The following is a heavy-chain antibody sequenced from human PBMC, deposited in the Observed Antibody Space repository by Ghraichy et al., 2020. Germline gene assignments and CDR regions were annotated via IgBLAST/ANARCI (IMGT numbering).Heavy chain of an antibody. J-gene: IGHJ4*02. D-gene: IGHD6-6*01. V-gene: IGHV4-61*02. CDR1: GGSISSGSYY. CDR2: IYPSGST. Sequence: SETLSLTCTVSGGSISSGSYYWSWIRQPAGKGLEWIGRIYPSGSTSYNPSLKSRITMSVDTSKNQFSLKLSSVTAADTAVYYCARVPAYSSSAGYDYWGQGTLVTVSS. CDR3: ARVPAYSSSAGYDY.